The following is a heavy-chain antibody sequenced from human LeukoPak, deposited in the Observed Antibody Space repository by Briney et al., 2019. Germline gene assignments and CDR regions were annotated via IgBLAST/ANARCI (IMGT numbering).Heavy chain of an antibody. D-gene: IGHD2-2*01. V-gene: IGHV3-30*03. CDR2: ISYDGSNK. J-gene: IGHJ4*02. CDR1: GFTFSSYG. CDR3: AVHPAGGY. Sequence: GGSLRLSCAASGFTFSSYGMHWVRQAPGKGLEWVAAISYDGSNKYYADSVKGRFTISRDNSKNTLYLQMNSLRAEDTAVYYCAVHPAGGYWGQGTLVTVSS.